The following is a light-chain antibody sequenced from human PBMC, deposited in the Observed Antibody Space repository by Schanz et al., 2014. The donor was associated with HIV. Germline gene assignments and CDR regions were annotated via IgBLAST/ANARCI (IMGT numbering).Light chain of an antibody. CDR1: SSNIGSNY. Sequence: QSVLTQPPSASGTPGQTVTISCSGSSSNIGSNYVYWYQHLPGTAPKVVIYNNNQRPSGVPDRFSGSRSGTSASLAISGLQSADESDYYCAVWDDSLNGVVFGGGTQLTVL. V-gene: IGLV1-44*01. CDR2: NNN. J-gene: IGLJ2*01. CDR3: AVWDDSLNGVV.